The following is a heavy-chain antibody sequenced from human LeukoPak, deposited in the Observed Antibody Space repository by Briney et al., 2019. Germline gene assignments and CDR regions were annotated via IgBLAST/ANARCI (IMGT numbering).Heavy chain of an antibody. J-gene: IGHJ4*02. CDR3: AREGYDSTGYYPGH. V-gene: IGHV3-11*01. CDR1: GFTFSDYY. D-gene: IGHD3-22*01. CDR2: ISNSGSTI. Sequence: PGGSLRLSCAASGFTFSDYYMSWIRQAPGKGLEWVSYISNSGSTIYYADSVKGRFTISRDNAKNSLYLQMNSLRAEDTAVYYCAREGYDSTGYYPGHWGQGTLVTVSS.